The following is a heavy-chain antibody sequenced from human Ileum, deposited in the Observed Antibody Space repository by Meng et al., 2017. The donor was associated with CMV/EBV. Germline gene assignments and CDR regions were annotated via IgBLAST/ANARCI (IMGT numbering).Heavy chain of an antibody. D-gene: IGHD5-12*01. J-gene: IGHJ4*02. V-gene: IGHV3-73*01. CDR1: FTFSGSA. CDR3: TRHRGLVATADYVDY. Sequence: FTFSGSAMHWVRQAYGKGLEWVGRIRSKANSYATAYAASVKGRFTISRDDSKNTAYLQMNSLKTEDTAVYYCTRHRGLVATADYVDYWGQGTLVTVSS. CDR2: IRSKANSYAT.